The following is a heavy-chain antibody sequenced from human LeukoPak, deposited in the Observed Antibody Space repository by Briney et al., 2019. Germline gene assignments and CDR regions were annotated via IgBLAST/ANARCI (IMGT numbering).Heavy chain of an antibody. J-gene: IGHJ4*02. CDR1: GGSISSSSYY. D-gene: IGHD6-19*01. Sequence: SETLSLTCTVSGGSISSSSYYWGWIRQPPGKGLEWLGSIYYSGSTYYNPSLKSRVTISVDTSKNQFSLKLSSVTAADTAVYYCARLSLFDSSGFSHFDYWGQGTLVTVSS. CDR2: IYYSGST. V-gene: IGHV4-39*07. CDR3: ARLSLFDSSGFSHFDY.